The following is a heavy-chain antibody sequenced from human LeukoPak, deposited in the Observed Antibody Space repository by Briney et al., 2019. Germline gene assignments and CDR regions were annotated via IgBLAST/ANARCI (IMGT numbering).Heavy chain of an antibody. CDR1: GFTFSSYA. D-gene: IGHD3-3*01. J-gene: IGHJ4*02. V-gene: IGHV3-23*01. Sequence: GGSLRLSCAASGFTFSSYAMSWVRQAPGKGLEWVSAISGSGGSTYCADSVKGRFTISRDNSKNTLYLQMNSLRAEDTAVYYCAKDGAITIFGVVKHGFDYWGPGNMVTVSS. CDR3: AKDGAITIFGVVKHGFDY. CDR2: ISGSGGST.